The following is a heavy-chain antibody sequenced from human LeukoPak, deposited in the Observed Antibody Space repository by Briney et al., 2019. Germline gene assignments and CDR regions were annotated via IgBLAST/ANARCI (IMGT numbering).Heavy chain of an antibody. V-gene: IGHV3-23*01. D-gene: IGHD2-2*02. CDR3: AKGRDCSSSSCNIAFYYYYGMDV. CDR2: IRGSGWST. Sequence: PGGSLRLSCAASGFTFNSYAKIWLRRAPAKGLEWVSGIRGSGWSTFSAHSVKGRFTISRDNSKSTLYLQMNSLRAEDTAVYYCAKGRDCSSSSCNIAFYYYYGMDVWGQGTTVTVSS. J-gene: IGHJ6*02. CDR1: GFTFNSYA.